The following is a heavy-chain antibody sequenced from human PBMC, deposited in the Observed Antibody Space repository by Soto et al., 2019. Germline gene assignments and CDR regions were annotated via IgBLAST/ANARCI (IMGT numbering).Heavy chain of an antibody. CDR3: ARTTAVAGTPEFDY. Sequence: QVQLVESGGGVVQPGRSLRLSCAASGFTFSSFPMHWVRQAPGKGLEWVALISYDGSNKYSAGSVKGRFTTTRDDSKNTLYLQMNSLRPEDTAVYYCARTTAVAGTPEFDYWGQGTLVTVSS. V-gene: IGHV3-30-3*01. J-gene: IGHJ4*02. CDR2: ISYDGSNK. CDR1: GFTFSSFP. D-gene: IGHD6-19*01.